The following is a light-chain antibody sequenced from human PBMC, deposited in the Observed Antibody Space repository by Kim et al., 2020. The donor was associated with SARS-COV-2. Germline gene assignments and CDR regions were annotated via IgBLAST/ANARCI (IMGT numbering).Light chain of an antibody. J-gene: IGLJ3*02. V-gene: IGLV2-11*03. CDR3: NSYAGCYTWL. CDR1: SSDACPYNY. Sequence: GQSVTISRTGTSSDACPYNYVSWYQQHQGKAPNVMIYDVSERPSGVPDRFSGSKSGNTASLTISGLQAEDEADYYCNSYAGCYTWLFGGGTQLTVL. CDR2: DVS.